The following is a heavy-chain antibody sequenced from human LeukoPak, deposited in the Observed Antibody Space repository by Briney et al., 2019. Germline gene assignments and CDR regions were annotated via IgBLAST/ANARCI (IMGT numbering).Heavy chain of an antibody. CDR3: AKDHSYYYDTSGYYGGDYFDY. CDR1: IFTFSSSA. J-gene: IGHJ4*02. V-gene: IGHV3-23*01. CDR2: ISGSGARA. Sequence: PGGSLRPSCAASIFTFSSSAMNWVRQAPGKGLEWVSAISGSGARAYYADSVKGRFTISRDNSKNTLYLQMNSLRAEDTAVYYCAKDHSYYYDTSGYYGGDYFDYWGQGTLVTVSS. D-gene: IGHD3-22*01.